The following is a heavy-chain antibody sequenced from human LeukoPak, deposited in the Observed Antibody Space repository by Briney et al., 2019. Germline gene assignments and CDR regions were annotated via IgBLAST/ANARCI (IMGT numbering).Heavy chain of an antibody. CDR2: INPNSGGT. Sequence: ASVKVSCKASGYTFTGYYMHWVRQAPGQGLEWMGWINPNSGGTNYAQKFQGWVTMTRDTSISTAYMELSRLRSDDTAVYYCARDEAVSNWYYFDYWGQGTLVTVSS. CDR3: ARDEAVSNWYYFDY. CDR1: GYTFTGYY. D-gene: IGHD6-13*01. V-gene: IGHV1-2*04. J-gene: IGHJ4*02.